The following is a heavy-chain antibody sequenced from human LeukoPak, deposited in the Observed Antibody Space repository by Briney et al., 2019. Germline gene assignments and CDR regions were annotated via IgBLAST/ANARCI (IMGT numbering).Heavy chain of an antibody. CDR1: GYTFTSYG. CDR3: ARANYDILTGYSFRAFDI. CDR2: ISAYNGNT. D-gene: IGHD3-9*01. V-gene: IGHV1-18*01. Sequence: SVTVSCKASGYTFTSYGISWVRQAPGQGLEWMGWISAYNGNTNYAQKLQGRVTMTTDTSTSTAYMELRSLRSDDTAVYYCARANYDILTGYSFRAFDIWGHGNIGSVSS. J-gene: IGHJ3*02.